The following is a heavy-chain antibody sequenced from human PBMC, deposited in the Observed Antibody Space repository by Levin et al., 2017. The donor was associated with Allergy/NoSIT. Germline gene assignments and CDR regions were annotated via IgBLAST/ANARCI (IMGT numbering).Heavy chain of an antibody. J-gene: IGHJ4*02. CDR3: NLGYMDCSGGSCYSHFDY. CDR1: GGSISSSSYY. CDR2: IYNSGST. V-gene: IGHV4-39*07. Sequence: PGGSLRLSCTVSGGSISSSSYYWGWIRQPPGKGLEWIGSIYNSGSTYYNPSLKSRVTISVDTSKNQFSLKLTSVTAADTAVYYCNLGYMDCSGGSCYSHFDYWGQGTLVTVSS. D-gene: IGHD2-15*01.